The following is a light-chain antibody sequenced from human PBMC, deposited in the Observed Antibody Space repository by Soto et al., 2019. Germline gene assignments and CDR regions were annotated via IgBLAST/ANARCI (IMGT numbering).Light chain of an antibody. CDR3: CSYAGPSTI. J-gene: IGLJ2*01. Sequence: QSALTQPASVSGSPGQSSTISCTGTSSDIGSYNFVSWFQQHPGKVPKLIIYEGTERPSGVSNRFSASKSGNTASLTISGLQTEDEADYFCCSYAGPSTIFGGGTKLTVL. CDR1: SSDIGSYNF. V-gene: IGLV2-23*01. CDR2: EGT.